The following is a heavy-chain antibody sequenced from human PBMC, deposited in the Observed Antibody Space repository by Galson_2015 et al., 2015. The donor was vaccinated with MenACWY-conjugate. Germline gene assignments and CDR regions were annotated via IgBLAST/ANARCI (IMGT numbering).Heavy chain of an antibody. Sequence: SLRLSCAASGFTFSFHWMSWVRQAPGKGLEWVANIKPDGSEKYSVDSVKGRFTISRDNTKNSLYLQMNSLRAEDTAVYYCVRARGFDYWGQGTLVTVSS. CDR1: GFTFSFHW. CDR2: IKPDGSEK. CDR3: VRARGFDY. J-gene: IGHJ4*02. V-gene: IGHV3-7*03.